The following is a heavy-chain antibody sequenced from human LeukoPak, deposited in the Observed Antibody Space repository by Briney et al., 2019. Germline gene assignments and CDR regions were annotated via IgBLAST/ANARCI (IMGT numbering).Heavy chain of an antibody. J-gene: IGHJ5*02. Sequence: GGSLRLSCAASGFTFSSYCMHWVRQAPGKGLVWVSRIDTDGSRTSYADSVKGRFTISRDNAKNRLYLQMNSLRGEDTAVYYCARMVGASTSWFDPWGQGTLVTVPS. CDR3: ARMVGASTSWFDP. V-gene: IGHV3-74*01. CDR2: IDTDGSRT. CDR1: GFTFSSYC. D-gene: IGHD1-26*01.